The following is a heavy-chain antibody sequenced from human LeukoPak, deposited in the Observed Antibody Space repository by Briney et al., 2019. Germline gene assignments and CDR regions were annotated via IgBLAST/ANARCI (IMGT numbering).Heavy chain of an antibody. CDR2: INHSGST. Sequence: NPSETLSLTCAVYGGSFSGYYWSWIRQPPGKGLEWIGEINHSGSTNYNPSLKSRVTMSVDTSKNQFSLKLSSVTAADTAVYYCARESEEVDYWGQGTLVTVSS. J-gene: IGHJ4*02. CDR3: ARESEEVDY. V-gene: IGHV4-34*01. CDR1: GGSFSGYY.